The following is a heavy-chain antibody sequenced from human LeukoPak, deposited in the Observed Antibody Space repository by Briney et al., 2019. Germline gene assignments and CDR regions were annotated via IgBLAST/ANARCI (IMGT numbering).Heavy chain of an antibody. J-gene: IGHJ4*02. Sequence: GGSLRLSCTASGFTFGDYGMSWVRHAPGKGLEWVGFIQSRNYGGTTQHAASVKGRFTISRDDSKSIAYLQMNSLKTEDTAVYYCTASEHLYCSSISCHFDYWGQGTLVTVSS. D-gene: IGHD2-2*01. V-gene: IGHV3-49*04. CDR2: IQSRNYGGTT. CDR3: TASEHLYCSSISCHFDY. CDR1: GFTFGDYG.